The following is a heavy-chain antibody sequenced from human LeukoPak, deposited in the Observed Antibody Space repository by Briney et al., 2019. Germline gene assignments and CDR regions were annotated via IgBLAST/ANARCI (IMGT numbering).Heavy chain of an antibody. V-gene: IGHV3-23*01. D-gene: IGHD6-19*01. Sequence: GGSLRLSCAASGFTFSSYAMSWDRQAPGKGLEWVSAISGSGGSTYYADSVKGRFTISRDNSKNTLYLQMNSLRAEDTAVYYCAKAGYSSGWYCEYWGQGTLVTVSS. CDR2: ISGSGGST. CDR1: GFTFSSYA. J-gene: IGHJ4*02. CDR3: AKAGYSSGWYCEY.